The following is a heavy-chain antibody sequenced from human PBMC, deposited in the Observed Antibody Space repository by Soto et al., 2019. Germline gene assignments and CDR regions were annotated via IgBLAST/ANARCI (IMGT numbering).Heavy chain of an antibody. V-gene: IGHV4-39*07. D-gene: IGHD3-3*01. CDR2: IYYSGST. J-gene: IGHJ4*02. CDR1: GGSISSGGYY. Sequence: PSETLSLTCTVSGGSISSGGYYWSWIRQPPGKGLEWIGSIYYSGSTYYNPSLKSRVTISVDTSKNQFSLNLSSVTAADTAVYYCARSPVPDFFFDYWGQGTLVTVSS. CDR3: ARSPVPDFFFDY.